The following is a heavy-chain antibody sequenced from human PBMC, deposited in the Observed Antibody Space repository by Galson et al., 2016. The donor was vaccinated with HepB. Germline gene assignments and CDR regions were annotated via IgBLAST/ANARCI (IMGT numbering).Heavy chain of an antibody. D-gene: IGHD3-9*01. Sequence: SLRLSCAASGFTFSSYEMNWVRQAPGKGLEWVSYISSSGSTIYYADSVKGRSTISRDNAKNSMYLQMNSLRDEDTAVYYCVREHDWGFDYWGQGALVTVSS. V-gene: IGHV3-48*03. CDR1: GFTFSSYE. J-gene: IGHJ4*02. CDR3: VREHDWGFDY. CDR2: ISSSGSTI.